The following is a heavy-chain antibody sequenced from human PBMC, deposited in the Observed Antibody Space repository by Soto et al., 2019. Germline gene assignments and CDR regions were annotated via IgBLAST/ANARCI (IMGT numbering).Heavy chain of an antibody. CDR3: AKADILTGYYIWAYPY. CDR1: GFAFVSYA. V-gene: IGHV3-23*01. Sequence: WGSLRLSCAASGFAFVSYAISWFRHSPWKGLEWVSAISGSGGSTYYADSVKGRFTISRDNSKNTLYLQMNSLRAEDTAVYYCAKADILTGYYIWAYPYWGQGTLVT. D-gene: IGHD3-9*01. J-gene: IGHJ4*02. CDR2: ISGSGGST.